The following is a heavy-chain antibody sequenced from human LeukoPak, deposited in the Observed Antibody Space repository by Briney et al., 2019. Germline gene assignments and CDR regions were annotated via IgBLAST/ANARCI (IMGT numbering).Heavy chain of an antibody. CDR3: ARDHKPLVVSAAIDY. CDR1: GFTFSSYI. Sequence: PGGSLRLSCAASGFTFSSYIMNWVRQAPGKGLEWVSSISSSSSYIYYADSVKGRFTISRDNAKNSLYLQMNSLRAEDTAVYYCARDHKPLVVSAAIDYWGQGTLVTVSS. J-gene: IGHJ4*02. CDR2: ISSSSSYI. V-gene: IGHV3-21*01. D-gene: IGHD2-2*01.